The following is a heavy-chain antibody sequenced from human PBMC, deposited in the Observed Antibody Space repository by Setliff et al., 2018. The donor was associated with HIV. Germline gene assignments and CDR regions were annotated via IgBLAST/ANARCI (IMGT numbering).Heavy chain of an antibody. CDR3: AKLAPYARSNWFDP. D-gene: IGHD4-17*01. Sequence: GGSLRLSCVASGFTFINYAMSWVRQAPGKGLEWVSAIVGGASSTVYADSVKGRFTISRDNSKNTLYLQMNSLRPEDTAIYYCAKLAPYARSNWFDPWGQGTLVTVSS. CDR2: IVGGASST. CDR1: GFTFINYA. J-gene: IGHJ5*02. V-gene: IGHV3-23*01.